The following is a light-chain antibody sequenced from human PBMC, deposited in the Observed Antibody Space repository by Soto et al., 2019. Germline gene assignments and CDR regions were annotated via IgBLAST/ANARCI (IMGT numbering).Light chain of an antibody. CDR3: QQYYDWPRT. V-gene: IGKV3-15*01. CDR1: QGIISN. J-gene: IGKJ1*01. CDR2: GAS. Sequence: ETVMTQSPVTLSVSPGERVTLSCRASQGIISNLAGYQQKRGQAPRVLIYGASTRATGVPDRFSGSGSGTEFTLTITSLQSEDSALYYCQQYYDWPRTFGQGTNVEIK.